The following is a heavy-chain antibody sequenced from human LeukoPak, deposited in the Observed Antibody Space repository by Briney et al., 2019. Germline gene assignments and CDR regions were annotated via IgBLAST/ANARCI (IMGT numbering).Heavy chain of an antibody. CDR2: IEYDGSDK. D-gene: IGHD6-19*01. CDR1: GFTFSSYG. V-gene: IGHV3-30*02. CDR3: TITPGSGLDY. J-gene: IGHJ4*02. Sequence: PGGSLRLSCAASGFTFSSYGMHSVRQTPGKGLEWVAFIEYDGSDKFYADSLKGRFTISRDNSKNTLYLQMSSLRADDTAVYYCTITPGSGLDYWGQGTLVTVSS.